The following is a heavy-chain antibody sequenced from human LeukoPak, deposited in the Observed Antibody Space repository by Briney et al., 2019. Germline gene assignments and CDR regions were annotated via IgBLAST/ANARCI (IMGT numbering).Heavy chain of an antibody. CDR1: GFTFSTYW. CDR2: INGDGSTT. D-gene: IGHD2/OR15-2a*01. CDR3: ARVVLSGAYQIDL. J-gene: IGHJ5*02. Sequence: PGGSLRLSCAASGFTFSTYWMHWVRQAPGTGLVWVSRINGDGSTTTYADSVRGRFTISRDNAKSTLYLQVNSLRVEDAAVYYCARVVLSGAYQIDLWGQGTLSPSPQ. V-gene: IGHV3-74*01.